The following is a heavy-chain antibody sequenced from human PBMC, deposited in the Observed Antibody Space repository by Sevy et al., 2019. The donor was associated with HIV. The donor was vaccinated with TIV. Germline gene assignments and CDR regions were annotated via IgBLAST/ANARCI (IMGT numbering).Heavy chain of an antibody. D-gene: IGHD6-13*01. V-gene: IGHV3-7*01. CDR3: VRAIAKDGSF. CDR1: GFTFGDYA. Sequence: GGSLRLSCTASGFTFGDYAMSWFRQAPGKGLEWVANINQDGGVTYYVDSVRGRFTISRDNGRNLVFLQMNSLRVDDTALYFCVRAIAKDGSFWGQGTLVTVSS. CDR2: INQDGGVT. J-gene: IGHJ4*02.